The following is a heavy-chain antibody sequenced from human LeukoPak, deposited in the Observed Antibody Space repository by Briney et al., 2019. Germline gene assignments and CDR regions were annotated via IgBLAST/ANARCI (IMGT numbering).Heavy chain of an antibody. J-gene: IGHJ6*03. V-gene: IGHV1-69*13. CDR1: GGTFSSYA. CDR2: IIPIFGTA. CDR3: ARGSPFGDYYYYMDV. D-gene: IGHD3-10*01. Sequence: ASVKVSCKASGGTFSSYAISWVRQAPGQGLEWMGGIIPIFGTANYAQKFQGRVTITADESTSTAYMELSSLRSEDTAVYYCARGSPFGDYYYYMDVWGKGTTVTVSS.